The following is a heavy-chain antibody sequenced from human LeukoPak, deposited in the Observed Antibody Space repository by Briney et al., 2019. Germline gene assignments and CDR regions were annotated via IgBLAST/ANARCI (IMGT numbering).Heavy chain of an antibody. CDR3: AKDANWGVGLRFLEWPIDY. D-gene: IGHD3-3*01. J-gene: IGHJ4*02. CDR2: IWYDGSNK. V-gene: IGHV3-33*06. CDR1: GFTFSSYG. Sequence: GRSLRLSCAASGFTFSSYGMHWVRQAPGKGLEWVAVIWYDGSNKYYADSVKGRFTISRDNSKTTLYLQMNSLRAEDTAVYYCAKDANWGVGLRFLEWPIDYWGQGTLVTVSS.